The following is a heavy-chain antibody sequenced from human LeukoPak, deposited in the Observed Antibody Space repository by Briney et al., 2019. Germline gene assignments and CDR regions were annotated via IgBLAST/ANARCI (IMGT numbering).Heavy chain of an antibody. CDR3: ARDEEEQLSDAFDI. Sequence: GGSLRLSCAASGFTFSSYSMNWVRQAPGKGLEWVSSISSSSSYIYYADSVKGRFTISRDNAKNSLYLQMNSLRAEDTAVYYCARDEEEQLSDAFDIWGQGTMVTVSS. V-gene: IGHV3-21*01. CDR1: GFTFSSYS. D-gene: IGHD6-13*01. CDR2: ISSSSSYI. J-gene: IGHJ3*02.